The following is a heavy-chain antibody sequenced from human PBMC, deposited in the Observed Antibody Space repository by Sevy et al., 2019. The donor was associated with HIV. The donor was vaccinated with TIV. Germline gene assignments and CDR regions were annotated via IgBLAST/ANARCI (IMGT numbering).Heavy chain of an antibody. CDR2: ISYDGSNK. V-gene: IGHV3-30*18. J-gene: IGHJ4*02. CDR3: AKGGDIVVVPAQYYFDY. D-gene: IGHD2-2*01. Sequence: GGSLRLSCAASGFTFSSYGMHWVRQAPGKGLEWVAVISYDGSNKYYADSVKGRFTISRDNSKNTLYLQMNSLRAEDTAVYYCAKGGDIVVVPAQYYFDYWGQGTLVTDSS. CDR1: GFTFSSYG.